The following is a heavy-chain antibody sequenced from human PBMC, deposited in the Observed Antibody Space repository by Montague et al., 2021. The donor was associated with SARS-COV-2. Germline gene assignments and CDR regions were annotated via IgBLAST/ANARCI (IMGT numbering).Heavy chain of an antibody. V-gene: IGHV4-4*08. CDR1: SDTINSYY. CDR3: ATLTQSNGDF. Sequence: SETLSLTCTVSSDTINSYYWGWIRPPTGKTLEWLGYVYSSGTTNYNPSLNSRIAISVDTSKNQFSLRLDSVTAADTAIYYCATLTQSNGDFWGQGALVTVS. D-gene: IGHD4/OR15-4a*01. CDR2: VYSSGTT. J-gene: IGHJ4*02.